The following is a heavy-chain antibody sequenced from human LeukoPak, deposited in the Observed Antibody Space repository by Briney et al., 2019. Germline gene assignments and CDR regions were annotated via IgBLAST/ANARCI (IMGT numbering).Heavy chain of an antibody. J-gene: IGHJ3*02. D-gene: IGHD4-17*01. Sequence: SVKVSCKASGGTFSSYAIGWVRQAPGQGLEWMGGIIPIFGTANYAQKFQGRVTITADESTSTAYMELSSLRSEDTAVYYCARSTMTTVTTHDAFDIWGQGTMVTVSS. CDR3: ARSTMTTVTTHDAFDI. CDR2: IIPIFGTA. V-gene: IGHV1-69*01. CDR1: GGTFSSYA.